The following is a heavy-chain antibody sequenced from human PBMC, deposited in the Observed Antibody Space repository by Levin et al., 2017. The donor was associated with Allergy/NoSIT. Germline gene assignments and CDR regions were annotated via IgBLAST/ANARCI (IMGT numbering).Heavy chain of an antibody. D-gene: IGHD6-13*01. V-gene: IGHV4-59*01. CDR1: GDSLNTFY. CDR3: AGGTRSSLVHYFDS. CDR2: ISYSGST. J-gene: IGHJ4*02. Sequence: SQTLSLTCTVSGDSLNTFYWSWIRQPPGKGLEWIGYISYSGSTNYNPSLKSRVTISVDTSMNQFSLRLSSVTATDTAVYYCAGGTRSSLVHYFDSWGQGTLLTVSS.